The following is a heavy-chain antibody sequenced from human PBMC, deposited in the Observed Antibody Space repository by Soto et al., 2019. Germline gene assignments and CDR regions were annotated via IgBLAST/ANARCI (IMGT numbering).Heavy chain of an antibody. CDR3: ARDSILVPGKEGV. CDR2: TYYRSKWYN. D-gene: IGHD6-19*01. Sequence: SQTLSLTCAISGDSVSSNSAAWNWIRQSPSRGLEWLGRTYYRSKWYNEYAVSVKSRITINPDTSKNQFSLHLNSVTPEDTAMYYCARDSILVPGKEGVWGQGTLVTVSS. V-gene: IGHV6-1*01. J-gene: IGHJ4*02. CDR1: GDSVSSNSAA.